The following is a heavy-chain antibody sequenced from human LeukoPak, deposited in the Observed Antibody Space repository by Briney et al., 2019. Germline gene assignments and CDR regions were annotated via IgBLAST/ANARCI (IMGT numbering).Heavy chain of an antibody. J-gene: IGHJ4*02. Sequence: GGSLRLSCAASGFTFSSYAMSWVRQAPGKGLEWVSAISGSGGSTYYADSVKGRFTISRDNSKNTLYLQMNSLRAEDTAVYYCASSLGYGDYVGTFDYWGQGTLVTVSS. V-gene: IGHV3-23*01. CDR1: GFTFSSYA. D-gene: IGHD4-17*01. CDR2: ISGSGGST. CDR3: ASSLGYGDYVGTFDY.